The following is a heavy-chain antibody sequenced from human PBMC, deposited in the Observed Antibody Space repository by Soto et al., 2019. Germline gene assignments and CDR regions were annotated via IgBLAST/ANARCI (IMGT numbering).Heavy chain of an antibody. V-gene: IGHV3-11*05. CDR2: ISSSRSYT. Sequence: QVQLVESGGGLVKPGGSLRHSCAASGFTFSDYYMNWIRQAPGKGLEWVSYISSSRSYTNYADSVKGRFTISRDNAKNSLYLQMNSLRAEDTAVYYCARVAYDAFDIWGQGTMVTVSS. CDR3: ARVAYDAFDI. J-gene: IGHJ3*02. D-gene: IGHD3-16*01. CDR1: GFTFSDYY.